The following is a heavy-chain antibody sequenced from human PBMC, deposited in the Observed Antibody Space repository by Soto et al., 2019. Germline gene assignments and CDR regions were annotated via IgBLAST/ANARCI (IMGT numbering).Heavy chain of an antibody. J-gene: IGHJ4*02. CDR3: ARYYYGSGSYYLRHFDY. CDR2: IYYSGST. V-gene: IGHV4-31*03. D-gene: IGHD3-10*01. CDR1: GGSISSGGYY. Sequence: SETLSLTCTVSGGSISSGGYYWSWIRQHPGKGLEWIGYIYYSGSTYYNPSLKSRVTISVDTSKNQFSLKLSSVTAADTAVYYCARYYYGSGSYYLRHFDYRGQGTLVTVSS.